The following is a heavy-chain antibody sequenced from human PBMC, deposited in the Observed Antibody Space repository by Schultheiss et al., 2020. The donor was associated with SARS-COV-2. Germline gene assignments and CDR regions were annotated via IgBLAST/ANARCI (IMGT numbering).Heavy chain of an antibody. J-gene: IGHJ3*02. CDR3: ARDRMTTVTTGDFDI. Sequence: ASVKVSCKASGYTFTSYGISWVRQAPGQGLEWMGWISAYNGNTNYAQKLQGRVTMTTDTSTSTAYMELRSLRSDDTAVYYCARDRMTTVTTGDFDIWGQGTMVTVSS. D-gene: IGHD4-17*01. CDR1: GYTFTSYG. CDR2: ISAYNGNT. V-gene: IGHV1-18*01.